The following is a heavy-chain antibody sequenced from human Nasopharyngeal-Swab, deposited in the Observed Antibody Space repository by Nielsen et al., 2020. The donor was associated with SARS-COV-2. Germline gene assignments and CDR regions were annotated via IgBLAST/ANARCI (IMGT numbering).Heavy chain of an antibody. D-gene: IGHD2-15*01. J-gene: IGHJ4*02. CDR3: TRCGGGCYSGRDY. Sequence: GGSLRLSCAASGFTFSDSAIHWVRQASGKGLEWVGRIRNKGNNYATAYAASVKGRFTIFRDDPTNTAFLQMNSLKTEDTAVYYCTRCGGGCYSGRDYWGQGTLVTVSS. CDR2: IRNKGNNYAT. CDR1: GFTFSDSA. V-gene: IGHV3-73*01.